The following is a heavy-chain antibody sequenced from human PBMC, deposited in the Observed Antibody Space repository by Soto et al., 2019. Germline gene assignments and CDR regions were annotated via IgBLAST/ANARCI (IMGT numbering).Heavy chain of an antibody. CDR1: GFTFSSYE. Sequence: EVQLVESGGGLVQPGGFLRLSCAASGFTFSSYEMNWVRQAPGKGLEWVSYISSSGSTIYYADSVKGRFTISRDNAKNSLYLQMNSLRAEDTAVYYCARTGDIVATGDGMDVWGQGTTVTVSS. D-gene: IGHD5-12*01. CDR3: ARTGDIVATGDGMDV. J-gene: IGHJ6*02. CDR2: ISSSGSTI. V-gene: IGHV3-48*03.